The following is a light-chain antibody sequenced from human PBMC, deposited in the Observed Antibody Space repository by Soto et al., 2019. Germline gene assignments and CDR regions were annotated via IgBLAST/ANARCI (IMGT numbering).Light chain of an antibody. CDR1: ESVHSAY. V-gene: IGKV3-20*01. CDR2: STS. CDR3: QQYGSSLWT. Sequence: VWTQSPGTLSLSPGERATLSCRASESVHSAYLAWYQQKPGQAPRLRIHSTSSRATGIPDRCSGSGSGTDFTLTISRLEPEDFAVYYCQQYGSSLWTVRRGTKVEI. J-gene: IGKJ1*01.